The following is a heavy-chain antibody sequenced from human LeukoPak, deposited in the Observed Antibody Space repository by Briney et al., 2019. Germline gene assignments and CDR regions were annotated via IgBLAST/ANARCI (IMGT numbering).Heavy chain of an antibody. D-gene: IGHD2-15*01. CDR1: GGTFSSYA. J-gene: IGHJ5*02. CDR2: IIPILGIA. CDR3: AREERDIVVVVAATGLYNWFDP. V-gene: IGHV1-69*04. Sequence: SVKVSCKASGGTFSSYAISWVRQAPGQGLEWMGRIIPILGIANYAQKFQGRVTITADKPTSTAYMELSSLRSEDTAVYYCAREERDIVVVVAATGLYNWFDPWGQGTLVTVSS.